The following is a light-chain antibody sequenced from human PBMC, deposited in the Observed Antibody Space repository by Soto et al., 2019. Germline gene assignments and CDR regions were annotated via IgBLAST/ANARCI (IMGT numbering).Light chain of an antibody. J-gene: IGLJ3*02. CDR1: SSDIGVYNY. CDR3: TSFTTNSIWV. V-gene: IGLV2-14*01. Sequence: SVLTQPASVSGSPGQSITISCTGTSSDIGVYNYVSWYQQHPGKAPKLMICEVSNRPSGVSSRFSGSKSGNTASLTISGLRAEDEADYYCTSFTTNSIWVFGGGTKLTVL. CDR2: EVS.